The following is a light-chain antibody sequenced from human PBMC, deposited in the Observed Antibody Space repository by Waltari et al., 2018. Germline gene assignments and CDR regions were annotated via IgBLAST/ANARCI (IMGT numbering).Light chain of an antibody. Sequence: QSVLTQPPSVSAAPGQKVTISCSGSISNIGNSYVSWYHQVPGAAPKLLIYDNNKRPSGIPDRFSASKSGTSATLGITGLQIGDEADYYCATWDNSLSEVVFGGGTKLTVL. J-gene: IGLJ2*01. CDR1: ISNIGNSY. V-gene: IGLV1-51*01. CDR2: DNN. CDR3: ATWDNSLSEVV.